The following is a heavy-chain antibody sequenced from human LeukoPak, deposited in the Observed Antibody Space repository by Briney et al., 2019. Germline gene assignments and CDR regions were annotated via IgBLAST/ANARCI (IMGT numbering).Heavy chain of an antibody. CDR3: VGYGDAFDI. Sequence: PGGSLRLSCAASGFTFSSYGVHWVRQAPGKGLEWVAFIRYDGSNKYYADSVKGRFTISRDNSKNTLYLQMNSLRAEDTAVYYSVGYGDAFDIWGQGTMVTVSS. CDR1: GFTFSSYG. D-gene: IGHD6-13*01. CDR2: IRYDGSNK. J-gene: IGHJ3*02. V-gene: IGHV3-30*02.